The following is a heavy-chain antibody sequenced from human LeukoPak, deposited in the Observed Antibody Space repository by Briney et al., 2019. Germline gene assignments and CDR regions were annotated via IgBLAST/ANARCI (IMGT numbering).Heavy chain of an antibody. D-gene: IGHD1-26*01. CDR2: IYHSGST. J-gene: IGHJ4*02. V-gene: IGHV4-38-2*02. Sequence: PSETLSLTCTVSGYSISSDYYWDWIRQPPGKGLEWIGSIYHSGSTYYNPSLKSRVTISVDTSRDQFSLKLSSVTAADTAVYYCARVGIDSGSFADFDYWGQGTLVTVSS. CDR3: ARVGIDSGSFADFDY. CDR1: GYSISSDYY.